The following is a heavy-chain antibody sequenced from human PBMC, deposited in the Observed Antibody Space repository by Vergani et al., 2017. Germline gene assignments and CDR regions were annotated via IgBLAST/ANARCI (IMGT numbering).Heavy chain of an antibody. J-gene: IGHJ5*02. D-gene: IGHD6-19*01. CDR1: GASIRSSNYY. CDR3: ARHSTVEWLVKLGWIAP. V-gene: IGHV4-39*01. Sequence: QLQLQESGPGLVKPSATLSLTCSVSGASIRSSNYYWGWIRQPPGKGLEWIASIYYSGSTYYNPSLKSRVTISVDTSKNQFSLKLCAVTAADTAVYFCARHSTVEWLVKLGWIAPWGQGILVTVSS. CDR2: IYYSGST.